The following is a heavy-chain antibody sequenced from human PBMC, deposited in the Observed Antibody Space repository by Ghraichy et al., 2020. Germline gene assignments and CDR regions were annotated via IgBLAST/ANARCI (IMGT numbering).Heavy chain of an antibody. D-gene: IGHD3-10*01. CDR2: ISSSSSTI. CDR1: GFTFSSYS. V-gene: IGHV3-48*02. Sequence: GGSLRLSCAASGFTFSSYSMNWVRQAPGKGLEWVSYISSSSSTIYYADSVKGRFTISRDNAKNSLYLQMNSLRDEDTAVYYCARSNYYGSGGYDYYYGMDVWGQGTTVTVS. CDR3: ARSNYYGSGGYDYYYGMDV. J-gene: IGHJ6*02.